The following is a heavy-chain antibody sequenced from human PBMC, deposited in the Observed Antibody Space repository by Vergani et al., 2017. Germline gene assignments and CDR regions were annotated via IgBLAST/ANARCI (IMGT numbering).Heavy chain of an antibody. CDR2: IYYRGST. V-gene: IGHV4-31*03. CDR3: ARDLRVYYGSGSYGWFDP. D-gene: IGHD3-10*01. Sequence: QVQLQESGPGLLKPSETLSLTCTVSCGSISSGGYYWTWIRQHPGKGLEWIGYIYYRGSTYYNPSLKSRVTISVDTSKNQFSLKLSSVTAADTAVYYCARDLRVYYGSGSYGWFDPWGQGTLVTVSS. J-gene: IGHJ5*02. CDR1: CGSISSGGYY.